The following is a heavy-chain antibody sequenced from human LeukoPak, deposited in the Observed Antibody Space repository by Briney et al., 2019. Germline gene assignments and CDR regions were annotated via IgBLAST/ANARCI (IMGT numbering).Heavy chain of an antibody. J-gene: IGHJ5*02. Sequence: SETLSLTCTVSGGSISSYYWSWIRQPPGKGLEWIGYIYYSGSTNYNPSLKSRVTISVDTSKNQFSLKLSSVTAADTAVYYCARTFNAGIAAAGTLHFDPWGQGTLVTVSS. CDR1: GGSISSYY. D-gene: IGHD6-13*01. V-gene: IGHV4-59*01. CDR2: IYYSGST. CDR3: ARTFNAGIAAAGTLHFDP.